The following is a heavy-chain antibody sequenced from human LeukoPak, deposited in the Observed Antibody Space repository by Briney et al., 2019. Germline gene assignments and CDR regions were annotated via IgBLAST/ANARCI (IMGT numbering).Heavy chain of an antibody. CDR2: IYYSGST. D-gene: IGHD6-13*01. J-gene: IGHJ4*02. CDR1: GGSISSGGYS. Sequence: SETLSLTCAVSGGSISSGGYSWSWIRQPPGKGLEWIGYIYYSGSTNYNPSLKSRVTISVDTSKNQFSLKLSSVTAADTAVYYCARAKPLLYSSSWYYFDYWGQGTLVTVSS. CDR3: ARAKPLLYSSSWYYFDY. V-gene: IGHV4-61*08.